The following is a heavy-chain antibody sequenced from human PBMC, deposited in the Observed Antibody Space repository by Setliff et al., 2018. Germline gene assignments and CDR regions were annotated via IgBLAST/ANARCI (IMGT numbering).Heavy chain of an antibody. CDR3: ARGRKDTSMTADYYYMDV. CDR2: ISKNSKYI. J-gene: IGHJ6*03. V-gene: IGHV3-21*06. D-gene: IGHD2-2*01. Sequence: PGGSLRLSCSGSGFIFSRESMNWVRQAPGEGLEWVSTISKNSKYIFYSDSLKGRFITSRDDSKNSLYLRMDSLRVEDTALYFCARGRKDTSMTADYYYMDVWGRGTTVTVSS. CDR1: GFIFSRES.